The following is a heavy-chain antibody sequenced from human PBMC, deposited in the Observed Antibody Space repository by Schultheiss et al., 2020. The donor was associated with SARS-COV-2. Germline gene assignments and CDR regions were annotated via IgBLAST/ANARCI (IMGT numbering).Heavy chain of an antibody. J-gene: IGHJ4*02. D-gene: IGHD5-12*01. V-gene: IGHV4-4*07. CDR1: GGSISTYY. CDR2: FHTSGTT. Sequence: SQTLSLTCTVSGGSISTYYWSWVRQPADKGLEWIGRFHTSGTTNYNPFLESRVTMSGDTSKNQLSLRLSSVTAADTAVYYCARGPVDIVATSHFDYWGQGTLVTVSS. CDR3: ARGPVDIVATSHFDY.